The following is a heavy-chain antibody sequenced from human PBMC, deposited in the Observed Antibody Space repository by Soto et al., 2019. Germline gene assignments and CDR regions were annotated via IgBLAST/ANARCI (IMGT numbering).Heavy chain of an antibody. Sequence: SVKVSCKASGGTFSSYAISWVRQAPGQGLEWMGGIIPIFGTANYAQKFQGRVTITADESTSTAYMELSSLRSEDTAVYYCARTNFGPYWFDPWGQGTLVSVSS. J-gene: IGHJ5*02. D-gene: IGHD3-3*01. CDR2: IIPIFGTA. V-gene: IGHV1-69*13. CDR1: GGTFSSYA. CDR3: ARTNFGPYWFDP.